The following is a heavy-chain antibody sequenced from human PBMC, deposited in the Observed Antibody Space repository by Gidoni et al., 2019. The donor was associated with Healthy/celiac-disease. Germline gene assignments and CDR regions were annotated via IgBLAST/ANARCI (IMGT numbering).Heavy chain of an antibody. CDR3: ARAYYYDSSGYYYFDAFDI. V-gene: IGHV3-48*03. CDR2: ISSSGSTI. CDR1: GFPFRSSE. Sequence: EVQLVESGGGLVQPGGSLRLSCAASGFPFRSSEMHWVRQAPGKGLEWFSYISSSGSTIYYADSVKGRFTISRDNAKNSLYLQMNSLRAEDTAVYYCARAYYYDSSGYYYFDAFDIWGQGTMVTVSS. D-gene: IGHD3-22*01. J-gene: IGHJ3*02.